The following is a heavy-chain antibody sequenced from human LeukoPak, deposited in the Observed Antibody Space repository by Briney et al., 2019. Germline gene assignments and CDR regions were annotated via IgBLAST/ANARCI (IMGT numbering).Heavy chain of an antibody. J-gene: IGHJ6*03. CDR1: GGTFSSYT. Sequence: ASVKVSCKASGGTFSSYTISWVRQAPGQGLEWMGRIIPILGIANYAQKFQGRVTITADKSTSTAYMELSSLRSEDTAVYYCAREIRYYYYMDVSGKGTTVTVSS. V-gene: IGHV1-69*04. CDR3: AREIRYYYYMDV. CDR2: IIPILGIA.